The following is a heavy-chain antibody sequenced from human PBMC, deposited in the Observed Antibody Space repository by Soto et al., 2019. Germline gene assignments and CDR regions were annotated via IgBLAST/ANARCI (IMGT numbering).Heavy chain of an antibody. J-gene: IGHJ3*02. D-gene: IGHD3-9*01. CDR3: ARHLGYYDILTGYSGAFDI. CDR1: GGSISSGGYY. Sequence: QVQLQESGPGLVKPSQTLSLTCTVSGGSISSGGYYWSWIRQHPGKGLEWIGYIYYSGSTYYNPSLKSRVTISVDTSKNQFSPKLSSVTAADTAVYYCARHLGYYDILTGYSGAFDIWGQGTMVTVSS. CDR2: IYYSGST. V-gene: IGHV4-31*03.